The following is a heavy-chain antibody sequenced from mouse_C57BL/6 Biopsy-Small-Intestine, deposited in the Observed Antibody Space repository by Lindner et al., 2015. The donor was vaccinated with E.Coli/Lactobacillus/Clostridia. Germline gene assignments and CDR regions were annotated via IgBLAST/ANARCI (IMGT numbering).Heavy chain of an antibody. CDR2: SYPRDGST. Sequence: VQLQESGPELVKPGASVKLSCKASGYTFTSHDINWVKQRPGQGLEWIGWSYPRDGSTKYNEKCKGKATLTVDTSSSTAYMDLHSLTSEDSAVYFCARRYGTGWSWFAYWGQGTLVTVSA. CDR3: ARRYGTGWSWFAY. D-gene: IGHD1-1*01. J-gene: IGHJ3*01. V-gene: IGHV1-85*01. CDR1: GYTFTSHD.